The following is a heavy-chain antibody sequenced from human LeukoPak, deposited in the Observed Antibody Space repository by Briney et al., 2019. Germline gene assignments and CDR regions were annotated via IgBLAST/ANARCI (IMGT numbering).Heavy chain of an antibody. CDR2: INPSVFTT. Sequence: GASVKVSCKASGYTFTSYYMHWVRQAPGQGLEWMGMINPSVFTTTYAQKFQGRVSMTRDTSTNTVYMELSSLTSTDTAVYYCARDRYPQWLLKYYFDYWGQGTLVTVSS. CDR1: GYTFTSYY. J-gene: IGHJ4*02. V-gene: IGHV1-46*01. D-gene: IGHD6-19*01. CDR3: ARDRYPQWLLKYYFDY.